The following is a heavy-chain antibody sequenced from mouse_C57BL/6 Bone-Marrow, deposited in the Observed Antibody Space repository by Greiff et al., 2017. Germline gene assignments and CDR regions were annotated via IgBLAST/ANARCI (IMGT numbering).Heavy chain of an antibody. V-gene: IGHV1-50*01. D-gene: IGHD1-2*01. J-gene: IGHJ2*01. CDR2: IDPSDSYT. CDR1: GYTFTSYW. CDR3: AIGELRLVY. Sequence: VQLQQPGAELVKPGASVKLSCKASGYTFTSYWMQWVKQRPGQGLEWIGEIDPSDSYTNYNQKFKGKATLTVDKSSSTAYMQLSSLTSEDSAVYYCAIGELRLVYWGQGTTLTVSS.